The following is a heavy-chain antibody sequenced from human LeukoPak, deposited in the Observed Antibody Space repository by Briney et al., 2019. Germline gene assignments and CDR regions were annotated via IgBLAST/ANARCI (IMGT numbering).Heavy chain of an antibody. J-gene: IGHJ4*02. Sequence: SVKVSCKASGNSFNKYAITWVRQAPGQGLEWMGEFTPIFGTAKYAKKFQGRVTITADKSTSTAYMDLNSLRSEDTAVYYCTRGGFGELYHFDYWGQGTLVTVSS. V-gene: IGHV1-69*06. CDR2: FTPIFGTA. CDR3: TRGGFGELYHFDY. CDR1: GNSFNKYA. D-gene: IGHD3-10*01.